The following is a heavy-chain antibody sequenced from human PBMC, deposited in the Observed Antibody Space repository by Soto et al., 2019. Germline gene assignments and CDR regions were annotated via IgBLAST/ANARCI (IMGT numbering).Heavy chain of an antibody. CDR1: GYTFTSYA. V-gene: IGHV1-3*01. D-gene: IGHD5-12*01. CDR2: INAGNGNT. CDR3: ARESGRGDYDFVPYYYYYYMDV. Sequence: ASVKVSCKASGYTFTSYAMHWVRQAPGQRLEWMGWINAGNGNTKYSQKFQGRVTITRDTSASTAYMELSSLRSEDTAVYYCARESGRGDYDFVPYYYYYYMDVWGKGTTVTVSS. J-gene: IGHJ6*03.